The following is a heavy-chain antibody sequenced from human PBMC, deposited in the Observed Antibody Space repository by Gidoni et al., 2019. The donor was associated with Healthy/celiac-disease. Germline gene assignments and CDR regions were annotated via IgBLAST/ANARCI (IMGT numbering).Heavy chain of an antibody. CDR1: GGTSSSYA. V-gene: IGHV1-69*09. D-gene: IGHD2-15*01. CDR3: AEDCSGGSCYLDAFDI. Sequence: QVQLVQSGAEVKKPGSPAKVSCKASGGTSSSYAISWVRQAPGQGLEWMGRIIPILGIANYAQKFQGRVTIAADKSTSTAYLELSSLRSEDTAVYYCAEDCSGGSCYLDAFDIWGQGTIVTVSS. J-gene: IGHJ3*02. CDR2: IIPILGIA.